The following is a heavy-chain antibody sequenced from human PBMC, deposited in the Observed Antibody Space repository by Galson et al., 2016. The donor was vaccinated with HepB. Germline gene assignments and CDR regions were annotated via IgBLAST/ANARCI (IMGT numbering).Heavy chain of an antibody. V-gene: IGHV3-7*01. Sequence: SLRLSCAVSGFSFSNSWMTWVRQTPEKGLEWVADINADGSWRAYMDSVKGRFTISRDNVNNLLYLQMSGLRVEDTAWYFCARDPAFGALDYWGQGALVTVSS. J-gene: IGHJ4*02. D-gene: IGHD3-10*01. CDR1: GFSFSNSW. CDR2: INADGSWR. CDR3: ARDPAFGALDY.